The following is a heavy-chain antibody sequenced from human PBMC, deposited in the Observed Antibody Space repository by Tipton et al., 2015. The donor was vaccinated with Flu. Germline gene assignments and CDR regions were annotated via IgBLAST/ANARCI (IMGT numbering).Heavy chain of an antibody. CDR2: IYNSEYT. V-gene: IGHV4-4*09. D-gene: IGHD4-11*01. J-gene: IGHJ5*02. CDR3: ARRDYSNYVSEPKNWFDP. CDR1: GGFISSYY. Sequence: LRLSCTVSGGFISSYYWNWIRQPPGKGLEWIGYIYNSEYTKYNPSLKSRVTISVDTSKEQFSLQLRSVTAADTAVYYCARRDYSNYVSEPKNWFDPWGQGTLVTVSS.